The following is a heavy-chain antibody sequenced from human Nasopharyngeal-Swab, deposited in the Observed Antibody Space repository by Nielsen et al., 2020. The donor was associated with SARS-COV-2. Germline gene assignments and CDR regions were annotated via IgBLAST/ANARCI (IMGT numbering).Heavy chain of an antibody. CDR3: AREGGDYYYGMDV. CDR2: ISAYNGNT. D-gene: IGHD1-26*01. Sequence: WVGQAPGQGLEWMGWISAYNGNTNYAQKLQGRVTMTTDTSTSTAYMELRSLRSDDTAVYYCAREGGDYYYGMDVWGQGTTVTVSS. J-gene: IGHJ6*02. V-gene: IGHV1-18*01.